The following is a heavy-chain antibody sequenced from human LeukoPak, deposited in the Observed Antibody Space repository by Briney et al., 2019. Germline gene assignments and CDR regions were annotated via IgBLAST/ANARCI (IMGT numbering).Heavy chain of an antibody. V-gene: IGHV3-48*03. Sequence: GGSLRLSCAASGFTFSSYEMNWVRQAPGKGREWVSYISSSGSTIYYADSVKGRFTISRDNAKNSLYLQMNSLRAEDTAVYYCARYTAVAGTYDAFDIWGQGTMVTVSS. CDR3: ARYTAVAGTYDAFDI. CDR2: ISSSGSTI. J-gene: IGHJ3*02. CDR1: GFTFSSYE. D-gene: IGHD6-19*01.